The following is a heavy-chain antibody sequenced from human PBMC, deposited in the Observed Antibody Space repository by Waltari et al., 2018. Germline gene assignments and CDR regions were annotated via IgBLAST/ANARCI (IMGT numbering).Heavy chain of an antibody. Sequence: EVQLVESGGGLVQPGGSLRLSCAASGFTLSTYQMNWVRQAPGKGLEWVSYISHSGSTSYYADSVKGRCTISRDNAENSLYLQMNSLRAEDTAIYYCARSHYDSGRYGDNWGQGALVTVSS. D-gene: IGHD3-16*01. J-gene: IGHJ4*02. V-gene: IGHV3-48*03. CDR2: ISHSGSTS. CDR1: GFTLSTYQ. CDR3: ARSHYDSGRYGDN.